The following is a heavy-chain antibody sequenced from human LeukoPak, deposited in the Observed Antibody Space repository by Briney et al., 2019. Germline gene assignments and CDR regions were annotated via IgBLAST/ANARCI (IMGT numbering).Heavy chain of an antibody. CDR3: ARDIHDSSGYYYDY. CDR2: ISYDGSNK. V-gene: IGHV3-30*04. D-gene: IGHD3-22*01. J-gene: IGHJ4*02. Sequence: GGSLRLSCAASGFTFSSYAMHWVRQAPGKGLEWVAVISYDGSNKYYADSVKGRFTISRDNSKDTLYLHMNSLRAEDTALYYCARDIHDSSGYYYDYWGQGTLVTVSS. CDR1: GFTFSSYA.